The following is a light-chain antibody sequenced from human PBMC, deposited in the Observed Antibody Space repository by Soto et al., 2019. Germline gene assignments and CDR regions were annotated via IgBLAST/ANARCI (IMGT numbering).Light chain of an antibody. CDR2: NTS. V-gene: IGKV3-20*01. J-gene: IGKJ2*01. CDR3: QQYSDLPYT. Sequence: EIVLTQSPGTLSLSPRERATLSCRASQRISSRNLAWYQQKPGQAPRLLIYNTSSRATGIPDRFSGSGSVTDFTLTINRLEREDFAVYYCQQYSDLPYTFGQGTKLEVK. CDR1: QRISSRN.